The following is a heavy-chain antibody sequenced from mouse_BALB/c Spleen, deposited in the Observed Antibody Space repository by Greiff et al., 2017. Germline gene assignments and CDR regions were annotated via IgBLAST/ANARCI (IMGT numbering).Heavy chain of an antibody. CDR2: ISSGGGST. CDR3: ARHWDYDYGGYAMDY. V-gene: IGHV5-12-1*01. Sequence: EVKVVESGGGLVKPGGSLKLSCAASGFAFSSYDMSWVRQTPEKRLEWVAYISSGGGSTYYPDTVKGRFTISRDNAKNTLYLQMSSLKSEDTAMYYCARHWDYDYGGYAMDYWGQGTSVTVSS. J-gene: IGHJ4*01. D-gene: IGHD2-4*01. CDR1: GFAFSSYD.